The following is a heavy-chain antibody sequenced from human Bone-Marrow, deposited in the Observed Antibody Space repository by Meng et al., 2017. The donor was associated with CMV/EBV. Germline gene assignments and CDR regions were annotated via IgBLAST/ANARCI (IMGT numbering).Heavy chain of an antibody. Sequence: LSLTCAASGFTFSSYAMSWVRQAPGKGLEWVSAISGSGGSTYYADSVKGRFTISRDNSKNTLYLQMNSLRAEDTAVYYCATGRGRLDPWGQGTLVTVSS. CDR3: ATGRGRLDP. J-gene: IGHJ5*02. CDR1: GFTFSSYA. CDR2: ISGSGGST. D-gene: IGHD3-16*01. V-gene: IGHV3-23*01.